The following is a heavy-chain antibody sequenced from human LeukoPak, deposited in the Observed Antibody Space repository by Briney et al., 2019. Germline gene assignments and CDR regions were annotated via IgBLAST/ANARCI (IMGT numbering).Heavy chain of an antibody. CDR1: GFMFSRYV. CDR2: ITKDGSDK. J-gene: IGHJ6*03. V-gene: IGHV3-30*01. CDR3: ARQGGSLNYHYNYLDV. D-gene: IGHD6-25*01. Sequence: GGSLRLSCEASGFMFSRYVMHWVRQAPGKGLEWVSLITKDGSDKYYVESVKGRFTISRDTSKNTLFLQMNSLRGEDSGVYFCARQGGSLNYHYNYLDVWGNGTTVTVSS.